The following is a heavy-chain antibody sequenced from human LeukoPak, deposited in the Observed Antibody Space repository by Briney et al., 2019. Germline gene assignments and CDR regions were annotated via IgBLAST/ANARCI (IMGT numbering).Heavy chain of an antibody. D-gene: IGHD3-16*02. CDR2: IYHSGST. V-gene: IGHV4-34*01. Sequence: PSETLSLTCAGYGGSCSCYYWSWIRQPPGKGLEWIGSIYHSGSTYYNPSLKSRVTISVDTSKNQFSLRLSSVTAADTAVYYCARYDVWGSYRAFDYWGQGTLVTVSS. J-gene: IGHJ4*02. CDR1: GGSCSCYY. CDR3: ARYDVWGSYRAFDY.